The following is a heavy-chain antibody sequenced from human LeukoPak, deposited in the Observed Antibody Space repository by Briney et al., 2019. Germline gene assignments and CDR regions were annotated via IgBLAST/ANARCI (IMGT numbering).Heavy chain of an antibody. CDR3: ARDQVLHCSSTSCYRRESGLDFDY. V-gene: IGHV1-46*01. Sequence: ASVKVSCKASGYTFTGYYMHWVRQAPGQGLEWMGIINPSGGSTSYAQKFQGRVTMTRDTSTSTVYMELSSLRSEDTAVYYCARDQVLHCSSTSCYRRESGLDFDYWGQGTLVTVSS. J-gene: IGHJ4*02. CDR2: INPSGGST. CDR1: GYTFTGYY. D-gene: IGHD2-2*02.